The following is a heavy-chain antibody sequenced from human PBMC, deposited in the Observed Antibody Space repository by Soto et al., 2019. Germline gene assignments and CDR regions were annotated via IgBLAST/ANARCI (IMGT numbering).Heavy chain of an antibody. CDR1: GFTFSSYS. CDR2: ISSSSSTI. Sequence: GGSLRLSCAASGFTFSSYSMNWVRQAPGKGLEWVSYISSSSSTIYYADSVKGRFTISRDNAKNSLYLQMNSLRDEDTAVYYCARTGIAAAGSTTYYYYGMDVWGQGTTVTVSS. D-gene: IGHD6-13*01. CDR3: ARTGIAAAGSTTYYYYGMDV. V-gene: IGHV3-48*02. J-gene: IGHJ6*02.